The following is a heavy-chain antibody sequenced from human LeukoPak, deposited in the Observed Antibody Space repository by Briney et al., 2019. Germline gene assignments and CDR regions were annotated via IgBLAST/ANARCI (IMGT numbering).Heavy chain of an antibody. D-gene: IGHD6-19*01. J-gene: IGHJ5*02. CDR3: AADGSGWSRSS. Sequence: GGTLRLSCAASGFTFSSAGMTWVRQAPGKGLEWVSTITFTGLGLYYADSVKGRFTISRDNSKNMVYLRMYSLRAEDTAIYYCAADGSGWSRSSWGQGTLVTVSS. CDR1: GFTFSSAG. V-gene: IGHV3-23*01. CDR2: ITFTGLGL.